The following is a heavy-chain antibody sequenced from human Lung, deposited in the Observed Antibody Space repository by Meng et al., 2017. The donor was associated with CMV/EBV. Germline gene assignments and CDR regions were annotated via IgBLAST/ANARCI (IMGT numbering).Heavy chain of an antibody. CDR1: GFTFDDYT. V-gene: IGHV3-43*01. CDR2: ITWDGGAT. CDR3: AKDGAAVDPAEYLHH. Sequence: SCAASGFTFDDYTLHWVRQAPGKGLEWVSFITWDGGATYYADSVKGRFTISRDNTKNSLYLQMNSLKSDDTAVYYCAKDGAAVDPAEYLHHWGQGTLVTVSS. D-gene: IGHD6-13*01. J-gene: IGHJ1*01.